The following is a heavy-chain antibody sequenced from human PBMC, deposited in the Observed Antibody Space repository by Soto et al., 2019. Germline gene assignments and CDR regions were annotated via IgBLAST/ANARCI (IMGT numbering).Heavy chain of an antibody. J-gene: IGHJ4*02. D-gene: IGHD3-3*01. CDR1: GYTFTGYY. V-gene: IGHV1-2*02. CDR2: INPNSGGT. CDR3: ARGPYYDFWSGPTRLYFDY. Sequence: AASVKVSCKASGYTFTGYYMHWVRQAPGQGLEWMGWINPNSGGTNYAQKFQGRVTMTRDTSISTAYMELSRLRSDDTAVYYCARGPYYDFWSGPTRLYFDYWGQGTLVTVSS.